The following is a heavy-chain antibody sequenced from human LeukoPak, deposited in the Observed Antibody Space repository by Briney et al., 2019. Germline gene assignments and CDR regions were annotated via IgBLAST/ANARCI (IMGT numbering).Heavy chain of an antibody. V-gene: IGHV3-53*05. CDR2: IYSGGST. Sequence: GGSLRLSCAASGFTVSSNYMSWVRQAPGKGLEWVSVIYSGGSTYYADSVKGRFTISRDNSKNTLYLQMNSLRAEDTAVYYCAKDRGGFGEYIDYWGRGTLVTVSS. CDR3: AKDRGGFGEYIDY. J-gene: IGHJ4*02. D-gene: IGHD3-10*01. CDR1: GFTVSSNY.